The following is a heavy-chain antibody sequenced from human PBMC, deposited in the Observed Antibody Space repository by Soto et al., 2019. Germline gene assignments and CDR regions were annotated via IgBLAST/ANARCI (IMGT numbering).Heavy chain of an antibody. Sequence: QLQLQESGPGLVKPSETLSLTCSVSDDSINSDKYYWGWIRQPPGKGLEWMGSIYYRGNAYYNPSLQTRFTIPQDTPGSQFSMKLNLVTAPNSAVYFFAGLEGLATTPYYFDFGAREPWSPSPQ. CDR3: AGLEGLATTPYYFDF. V-gene: IGHV4-39*01. CDR2: IYYRGNA. D-gene: IGHD1-1*01. J-gene: IGHJ4*02. CDR1: DDSINSDKYY.